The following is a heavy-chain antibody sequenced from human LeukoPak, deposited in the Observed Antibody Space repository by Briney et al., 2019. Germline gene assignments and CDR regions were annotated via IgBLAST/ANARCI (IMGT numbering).Heavy chain of an antibody. CDR2: IYYSGST. V-gene: IGHV4-59*08. J-gene: IGHJ2*01. Sequence: SETLSLTCTVSGGSISSYYWSWIRQPPGKGLEWIGYIYYSGSTNYNPSLKSRVTISVDTSKNQFSLKLSSVTAADTAVYYCARHKAHYGDSFWYFDLWGRGTLVTVSS. CDR1: GGSISSYY. CDR3: ARHKAHYGDSFWYFDL. D-gene: IGHD4-17*01.